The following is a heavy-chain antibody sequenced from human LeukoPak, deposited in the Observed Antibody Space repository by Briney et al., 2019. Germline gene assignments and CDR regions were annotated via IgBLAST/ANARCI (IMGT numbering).Heavy chain of an antibody. CDR3: ASVTLEGPQSDY. CDR1: GGSISSGGYS. V-gene: IGHV4-30-2*01. D-gene: IGHD3-3*01. Sequence: SETLSLTCAVSGGSISSGGYSWSWIRQPPGQGLEWIGYIYHSGSTYYNPSLKSRVTISVDRSKNQFSLKLSSVTAAATAVYYCASVTLEGPQSDYWGQGTLVTVSS. CDR2: IYHSGST. J-gene: IGHJ4*02.